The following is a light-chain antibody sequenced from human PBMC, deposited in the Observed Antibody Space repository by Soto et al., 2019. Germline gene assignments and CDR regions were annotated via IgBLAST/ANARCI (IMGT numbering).Light chain of an antibody. V-gene: IGKV3-20*01. CDR3: QQYGSSPIT. CDR1: QSVGKNY. Sequence: EIVLTQSPATLSLSPGERATLSCRASQSVGKNYLGWYQQKPGQAPRLLVYDASTRATGVPDRFSGSGSGTDFTLTINSLEPEDFAVYYCQQYGSSPITFGRGTRLEI. CDR2: DAS. J-gene: IGKJ5*01.